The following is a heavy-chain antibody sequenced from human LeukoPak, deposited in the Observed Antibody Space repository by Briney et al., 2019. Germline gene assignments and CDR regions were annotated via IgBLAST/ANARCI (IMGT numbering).Heavy chain of an antibody. Sequence: SVKVSCKASGYTFTGYYMHWVRQAPGQGLEWMGWINPNSGGTNYAQKFQGRVTMTRDTSISTAYMELSRLRSDDTAVYYCARDIRGYSGYDSSDAFDIWGQGTMVTVSS. V-gene: IGHV1-2*02. CDR1: GYTFTGYY. J-gene: IGHJ3*02. D-gene: IGHD5-12*01. CDR3: ARDIRGYSGYDSSDAFDI. CDR2: INPNSGGT.